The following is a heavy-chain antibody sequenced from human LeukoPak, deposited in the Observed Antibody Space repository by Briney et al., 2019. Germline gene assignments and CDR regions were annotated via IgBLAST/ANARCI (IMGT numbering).Heavy chain of an antibody. D-gene: IGHD3-10*01. CDR3: LRAFGALGYYMAV. J-gene: IGHJ6*03. V-gene: IGHV1-18*01. CDR1: GYTFTTYG. Sequence: SVTLSFTASGYTFTTYGISSVRQAPGQGLGWMGWISAYHGNTNYTQNLQGRVTIPTNTSTSTAYIHLGRLTPDHPAVYSCLRAFGALGYYMAVWGKGSTVTIS. CDR2: ISAYHGNT.